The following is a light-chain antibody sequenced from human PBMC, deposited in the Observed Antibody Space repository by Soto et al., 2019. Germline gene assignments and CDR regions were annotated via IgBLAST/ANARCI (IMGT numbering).Light chain of an antibody. CDR3: QQYNGYSRT. CDR2: DAS. V-gene: IGKV1-5*01. J-gene: IGKJ1*01. CDR1: QSIISW. Sequence: DFQMTQSPSALSASVGDRVTITCRASQSIISWLAWYQQKPGTAPKLLIYDASSLESGVPPRFSGRGSGTEFTLTISSPQPDDSATYYCQQYNGYSRTFGQGTKVEIK.